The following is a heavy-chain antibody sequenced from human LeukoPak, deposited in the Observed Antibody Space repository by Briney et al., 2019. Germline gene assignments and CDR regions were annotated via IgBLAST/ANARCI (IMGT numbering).Heavy chain of an antibody. Sequence: SETLSLTCSVSGASISNYYWSWLRHPPGKGLEWIGYIYYSGSTNYNPSLKRRLTISVETSKNQFLLNLTSMTAADTAGYYCAQTPRSGVWTGHTVWSDPSGEGTPVSASS. D-gene: IGHD3/OR15-3a*01. CDR3: AQTPRSGVWTGHTVWSDP. CDR2: IYYSGST. J-gene: IGHJ5*02. V-gene: IGHV4-59*13. CDR1: GASISNYY.